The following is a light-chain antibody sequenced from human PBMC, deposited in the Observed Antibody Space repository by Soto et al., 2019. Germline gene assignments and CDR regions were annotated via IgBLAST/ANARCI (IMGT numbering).Light chain of an antibody. J-gene: IGKJ4*01. V-gene: IGKV1-5*03. CDR2: KAS. Sequence: DIQMTQSPSTLSASVGDKVTVTCRTSQSVRDWVAWYQQQAGRATRLIIYKASSLQSGVPSRFSGSGFGTEFTLTISGLQPDDFASYYCQQYYSYSPLTFGGGTKVDIK. CDR3: QQYYSYSPLT. CDR1: QSVRDW.